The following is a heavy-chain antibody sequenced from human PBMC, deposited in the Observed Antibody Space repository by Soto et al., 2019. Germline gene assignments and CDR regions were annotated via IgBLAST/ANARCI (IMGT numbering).Heavy chain of an antibody. CDR1: GFTFTSSA. J-gene: IGHJ6*03. CDR3: AAGKIAVAGLKRGYYYYMDV. CDR2: IVVGSGNT. D-gene: IGHD6-19*01. Sequence: SVKVSCKASGFTFTSSAMQWVRQARGQRLEWIGWIVVGSGNTNYAQKFQERVTITRDMSTSTAYMELSSLRSEDTAVYYCAAGKIAVAGLKRGYYYYMDVWGKGTTVTVSS. V-gene: IGHV1-58*02.